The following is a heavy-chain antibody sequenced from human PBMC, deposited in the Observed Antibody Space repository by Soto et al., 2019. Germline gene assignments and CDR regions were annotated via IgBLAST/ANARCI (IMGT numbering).Heavy chain of an antibody. CDR3: ARGGIAAAGDGKFMDV. Sequence: GASVKVSCKASGYTFTGYYMHWVRQAPGQGLEWMGWINPNSGGTNYAQKFQGWVTMTRDTSISTAYMELSRLRSDDTAVYYCARGGIAAAGDGKFMDVWGQGTTVTVS. V-gene: IGHV1-2*04. D-gene: IGHD6-13*01. CDR2: INPNSGGT. J-gene: IGHJ6*02. CDR1: GYTFTGYY.